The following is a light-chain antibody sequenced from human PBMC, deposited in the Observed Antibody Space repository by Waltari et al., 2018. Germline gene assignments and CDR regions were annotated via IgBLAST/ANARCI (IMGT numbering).Light chain of an antibody. CDR2: GAT. CDR3: QQSYSTPRT. J-gene: IGKJ1*01. CDR1: QGISNY. V-gene: IGKV1-27*01. Sequence: DLQMTQSPPSLSASVGDCVLITCRPSQGISNYLAWYQQKPGKIPKLLIYGATTLQSGAPSRFSGSGSGTDFTLTISSLQPEDVATFFCQQSYSTPRTFGQGTKVEIK.